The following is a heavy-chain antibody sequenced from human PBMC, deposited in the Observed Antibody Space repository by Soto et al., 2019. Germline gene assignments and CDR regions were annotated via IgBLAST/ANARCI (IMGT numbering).Heavy chain of an antibody. CDR2: ISAYNGNA. CDR1: GYPFTSYG. CDR3: ARWQHYGDYGGY. V-gene: IGHV1-18*01. Sequence: ASLKVSCKASGYPFTSYGISWVRQAPGQGLEWMGWISAYNGNANYAQKLQGRVTMTTDTSTSTAYMELRSLRSDDTAVYYCARWQHYGDYGGYWGQGTLVTVSS. J-gene: IGHJ4*02. D-gene: IGHD4-17*01.